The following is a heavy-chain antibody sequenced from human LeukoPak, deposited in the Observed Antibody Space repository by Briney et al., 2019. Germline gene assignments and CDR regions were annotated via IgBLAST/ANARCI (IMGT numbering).Heavy chain of an antibody. CDR3: AKEEDY. CDR1: GFTFSSYG. V-gene: IGHV3-48*01. Sequence: PGGSLRLSCAASGFTFSSYGMNWVRQAPGKGLEWVSYITSSSGSIYYADSVKGRFTISRDNAKNSLHLEMNSLRAEDTAVYYCAKEEDYWGQGTLVTVSS. CDR2: ITSSSGSI. J-gene: IGHJ4*02.